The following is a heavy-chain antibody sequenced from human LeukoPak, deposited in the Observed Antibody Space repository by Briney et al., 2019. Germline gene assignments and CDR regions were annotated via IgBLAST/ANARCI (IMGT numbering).Heavy chain of an antibody. CDR3: VRDRWPGLGDF. CDR1: GFIVSENY. Sequence: GGSLRLSCAASGFIVSENYISWVRQAPGKGLEWVSTVYSGGLTFYADPVKGRFTISRDNSKNTLYLQMSSLRTEDTAVYYCVRDRWPGLGDFWGQGTTVTVSS. J-gene: IGHJ6*02. CDR2: VYSGGLT. D-gene: IGHD6-19*01. V-gene: IGHV3-66*01.